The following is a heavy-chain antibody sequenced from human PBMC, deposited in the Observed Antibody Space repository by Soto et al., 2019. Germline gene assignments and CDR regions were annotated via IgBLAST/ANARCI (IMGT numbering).Heavy chain of an antibody. D-gene: IGHD1-26*01. CDR2: INVYNGNT. CDR1: GYTFASHG. V-gene: IGHV1-18*01. CDR3: ARESTSNAFDL. Sequence: QVQLVQSGAEVKKPGASVKVSCKASGYTFASHGLSWVRQAPGQGLEWMGWINVYNGNTNYAQKLQGRVTMTTDTSTSTAYMELGGLRSDDTAVYYCARESTSNAFDLWGQGTMVTVS. J-gene: IGHJ3*01.